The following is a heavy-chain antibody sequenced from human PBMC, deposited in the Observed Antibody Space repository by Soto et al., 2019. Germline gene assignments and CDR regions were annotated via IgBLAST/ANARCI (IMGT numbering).Heavy chain of an antibody. J-gene: IGHJ4*02. D-gene: IGHD6-19*01. CDR2: IYYSVST. CDR3: ARDHQAVAGPLDY. V-gene: IGHV4-31*03. Sequence: QVQLQESGPGLVKPSQTLSLTCTVSGGSISSGGYYWSWIRQHPGKGLEWIGYIYYSVSTYYNPSLKSRVTIAVGTSKNQSSLKLSSVTGADTAVYYCARDHQAVAGPLDYWGQGTLVTVSS. CDR1: GGSISSGGYY.